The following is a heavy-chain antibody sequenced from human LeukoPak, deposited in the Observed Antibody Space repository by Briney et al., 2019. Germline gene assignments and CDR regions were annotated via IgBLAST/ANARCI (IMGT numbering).Heavy chain of an antibody. D-gene: IGHD3-9*01. J-gene: IGHJ5*02. CDR2: INHSGST. V-gene: IGHV4-34*01. CDR3: ARGFGYNYYDILTGSRGRFDP. CDR1: GGSFSGYY. Sequence: PSETLSLTCAVYGGSFSGYYWSWIRQPPGKGLEWIGEINHSGSTNYNPSLKSRVTISVDTSKNQFSLKLSSVTAADTAVYYCARGFGYNYYDILTGSRGRFDPWGQGTLVTVSS.